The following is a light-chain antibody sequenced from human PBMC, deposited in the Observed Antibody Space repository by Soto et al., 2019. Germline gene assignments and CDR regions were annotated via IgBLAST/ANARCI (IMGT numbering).Light chain of an antibody. CDR1: QSVSSN. V-gene: IGKV3-15*01. J-gene: IGKJ1*01. Sequence: EIVMTQSPATLSVSPGERATLSCRASQSVSSNLAWYQQKPGQAPSLLIYGASTRATGIPARFSGSGSGTEFTFTISSLQSADFPVYYCQQYNNWPRTFGQGTKVEIK. CDR2: GAS. CDR3: QQYNNWPRT.